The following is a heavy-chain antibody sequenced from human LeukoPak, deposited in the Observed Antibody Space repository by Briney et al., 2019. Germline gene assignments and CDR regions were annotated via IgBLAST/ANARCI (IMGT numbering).Heavy chain of an antibody. J-gene: IGHJ4*02. CDR2: IYTSGST. CDR1: GGSISSGSYY. V-gene: IGHV4-61*02. Sequence: SETLSLTCTVSGGSISSGSYYWSWIRQPAGKGLEWIGRIYTSGSTNYNPSLKSRVTISVDTSKNQFSLKLSSVTAADTAVYYCARQSFGGLRLDLFDYWGQGTLVTVSS. CDR3: ARQSFGGLRLDLFDY. D-gene: IGHD5-12*01.